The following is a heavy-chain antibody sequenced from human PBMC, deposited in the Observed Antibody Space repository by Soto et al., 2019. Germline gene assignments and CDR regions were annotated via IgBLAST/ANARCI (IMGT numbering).Heavy chain of an antibody. CDR1: GFTFSSYA. CDR3: AKILSTVTTYYYGMDV. CDR2: ISGSGGST. J-gene: IGHJ6*02. Sequence: GWALRLSCAASGFTFSSYAMSWGRQAPGKGLEWVSAISGSGGSTYYADSVKGRFTISRDNSKNTLYLQMNSLRPEDTAVYYCAKILSTVTTYYYGMDVWGQGTTVTVSS. V-gene: IGHV3-23*01. D-gene: IGHD4-17*01.